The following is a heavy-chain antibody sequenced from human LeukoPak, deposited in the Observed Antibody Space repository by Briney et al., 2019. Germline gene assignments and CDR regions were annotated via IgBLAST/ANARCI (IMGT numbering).Heavy chain of an antibody. CDR3: ARDRGYSGYDVLFDY. CDR1: GFTFSSDW. V-gene: IGHV3-7*01. CDR2: IKQDGSEK. D-gene: IGHD5-12*01. Sequence: GGCLRLACAASGFTFSSDWMSWVRQARGKGLEWVANIKQDGSEKYYVDSVKGRFTITRDNAKNSLYLQMNSLRAEDTAVYYCARDRGYSGYDVLFDYWGQGTLVTVSS. J-gene: IGHJ4*02.